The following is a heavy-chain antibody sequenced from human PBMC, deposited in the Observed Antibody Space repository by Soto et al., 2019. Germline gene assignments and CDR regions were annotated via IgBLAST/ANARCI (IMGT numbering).Heavy chain of an antibody. CDR1: GFSLSTSGVG. J-gene: IGHJ4*02. D-gene: IGHD6-13*01. CDR2: IYWDDDK. Sequence: QITLKESGPTLVKPTQTLTLTCTFSGFSLSTSGVGVGWIRQPPGKALEWLALIYWDDDKRYSPSLKSRLTATKXTSKNQVVLTMTNMDPVDTATYYCAHRGLVREFDYWGQGTLVTVSS. CDR3: AHRGLVREFDY. V-gene: IGHV2-5*02.